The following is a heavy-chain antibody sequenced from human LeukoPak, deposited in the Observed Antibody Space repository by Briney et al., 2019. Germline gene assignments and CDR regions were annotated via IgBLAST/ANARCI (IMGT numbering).Heavy chain of an antibody. J-gene: IGHJ4*02. V-gene: IGHV3-30*02. D-gene: IGHD3-10*01. CDR1: GFTLRTSG. CDR3: ARESGATKIGQLLNY. CDR2: IQHDETEI. Sequence: GGSLRLSCTASGFTLRTSGMHWVRQAPGKGLEWVGFIQHDETEIYSADSVRGRFTFSRDNFKSTVHLQMNSLRVEDSAVYYCARESGATKIGQLLNYWGQGTLVSVSS.